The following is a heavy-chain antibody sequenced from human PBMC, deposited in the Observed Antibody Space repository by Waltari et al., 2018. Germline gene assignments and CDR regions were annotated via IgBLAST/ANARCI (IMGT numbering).Heavy chain of an antibody. CDR2: IKEDGTDT. V-gene: IGHV3-7*03. J-gene: IGHJ3*02. CDR3: ARSQRHSFEI. D-gene: IGHD3-3*02. Sequence: EVQLVESGGGLVQPGGYMRLSCAASGFTFSIYWMTWGRQAPGEGLEWVANIKEDGTDTYYVDSVKGRFTISKDNAENSLYLQMNSLRVEDTAIYYGARSQRHSFEICGQGTMVTVS. CDR1: GFTFSIYW.